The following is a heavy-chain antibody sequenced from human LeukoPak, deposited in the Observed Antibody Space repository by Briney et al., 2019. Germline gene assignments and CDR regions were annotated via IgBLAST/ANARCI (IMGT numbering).Heavy chain of an antibody. Sequence: SETLSLTCTVSGGSISSYYWSWIRQPPGKGLEWIGYIYYSGSTNYNPSLKSRVTISVDTSKNQFSLKLSSVTAADTAVYYCARSHDGQALYYFDYWGQGTLVTVSS. D-gene: IGHD4-17*01. CDR2: IYYSGST. CDR3: ARSHDGQALYYFDY. J-gene: IGHJ4*02. CDR1: GGSISSYY. V-gene: IGHV4-59*01.